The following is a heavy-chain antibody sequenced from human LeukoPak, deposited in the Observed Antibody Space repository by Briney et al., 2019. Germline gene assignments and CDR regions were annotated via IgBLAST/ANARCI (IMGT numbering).Heavy chain of an antibody. V-gene: IGHV1-8*02. Sequence: GSSVKVSCKASGGTFSSYAISWVRQAPGQGLEWMGWMNPNSGNTGYAQKFQGRVTMTRNTSISTAYMELSSLRSEDTAVYYCARLAHRYSGYDFGYWGQGTLVTVSS. J-gene: IGHJ4*02. D-gene: IGHD5-12*01. CDR3: ARLAHRYSGYDFGY. CDR1: GGTFSSYA. CDR2: MNPNSGNT.